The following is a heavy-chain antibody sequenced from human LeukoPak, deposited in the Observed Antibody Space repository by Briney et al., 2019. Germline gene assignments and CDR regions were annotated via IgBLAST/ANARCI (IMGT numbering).Heavy chain of an antibody. CDR2: INHSGST. CDR1: GGSFSGYY. Sequence: PSETLSLTCAVYGGSFSGYYWSWIRQPPGKGLEWVGEINHSGSTNCNPSLKSRVTISVDTTKNQFSLKLSSVTAADTAVYYCARTASGYSYGNIPYYYYYMDVWGKGTTVAVSS. D-gene: IGHD5-18*01. J-gene: IGHJ6*03. V-gene: IGHV4-34*01. CDR3: ARTASGYSYGNIPYYYYYMDV.